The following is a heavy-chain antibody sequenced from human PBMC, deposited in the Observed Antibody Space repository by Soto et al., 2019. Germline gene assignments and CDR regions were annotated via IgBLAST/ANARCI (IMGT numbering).Heavy chain of an antibody. Sequence: SETLSLTCTVSGGSISSCGYYWSWIRQHPGKGLEWIGYIYYSGSTYYNPSLKSRVTISVDTSKNQFSLKLSSVTAADTAVYYCARVTALEYYYYYYYMDVWGKGTTVTVSS. D-gene: IGHD2-21*02. CDR1: GGSISSCGYY. CDR3: ARVTALEYYYYYYYMDV. J-gene: IGHJ6*03. CDR2: IYYSGST. V-gene: IGHV4-31*03.